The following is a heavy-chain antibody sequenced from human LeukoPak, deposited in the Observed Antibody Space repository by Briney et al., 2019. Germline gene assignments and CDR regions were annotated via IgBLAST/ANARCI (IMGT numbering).Heavy chain of an antibody. V-gene: IGHV4-39*07. D-gene: IGHD2-15*01. J-gene: IGHJ6*03. CDR1: GGSISSSSYY. CDR3: ARGSYPPDRKSSYYYYYMDV. CDR2: IYYSGST. Sequence: SETLSLTCTVSGGSISSSSYYWGWIRQPPGKGLEWIGSIYYSGSTYYNPSLKSRVTISVDTSKNQFSLKLSSVTAADTAVYYCARGSYPPDRKSSYYYYYMDVWGKGTTVTVSS.